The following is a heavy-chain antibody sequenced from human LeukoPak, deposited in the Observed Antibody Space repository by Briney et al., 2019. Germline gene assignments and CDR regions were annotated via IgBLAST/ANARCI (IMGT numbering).Heavy chain of an antibody. CDR2: INPNSGGR. V-gene: IGHV1-2*02. CDR1: GYTFTGYY. CDR3: ARGPYSSSWPFDY. J-gene: IGHJ4*02. D-gene: IGHD6-13*01. Sequence: GASVKVSCKASGYTFTGYYIHWVRQAPGQGLEWMAWINPNSGGRNYAQKFQGRVTMTRDTSISTAYMELSRLRSDDTAVYYCARGPYSSSWPFDYWGQGTLVTVSS.